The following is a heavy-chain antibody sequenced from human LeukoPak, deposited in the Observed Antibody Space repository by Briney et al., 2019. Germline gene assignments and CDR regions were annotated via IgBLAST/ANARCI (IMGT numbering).Heavy chain of an antibody. CDR2: ISGSGGST. J-gene: IGHJ4*02. CDR3: AKDLYCSGGSCIKHDY. CDR1: GFTFSSYA. V-gene: IGHV3-23*01. Sequence: PGGSLRLSCAASGFTFSSYAMSWVRQAPGKGLEWVSAISGSGGSTYYADSVKGRCTISRDNSKNTLYLQMNSLRAEDTAVYYCAKDLYCSGGSCIKHDYWGQGTLVTVSS. D-gene: IGHD2-15*01.